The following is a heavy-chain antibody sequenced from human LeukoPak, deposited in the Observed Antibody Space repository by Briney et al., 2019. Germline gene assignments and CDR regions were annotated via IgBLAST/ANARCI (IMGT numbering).Heavy chain of an antibody. V-gene: IGHV4-4*07. CDR1: GGSISSYY. Sequence: SETLSLTCTVSGGSISSYYWSWLRQPAGKGLEWLGGIYTSGSTNYNPSLKSRVTMSVDTSKNQFSLKLSSVTAADTAVYYCARGSIAAAGTGNWFDPWGQGTLVTVSS. J-gene: IGHJ5*02. CDR2: IYTSGST. CDR3: ARGSIAAAGTGNWFDP. D-gene: IGHD6-13*01.